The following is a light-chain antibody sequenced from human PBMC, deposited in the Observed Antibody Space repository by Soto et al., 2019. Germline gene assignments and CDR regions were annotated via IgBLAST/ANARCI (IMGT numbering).Light chain of an antibody. J-gene: IGKJ2*01. V-gene: IGKV3-15*01. CDR1: ETVRTN. Sequence: IVMTQSPATLSVSPGERVTLSCRASETVRTNLAWFQQKPGQTPRLLIFGPSTRATGIPTRFTGSGSETEFTLTIGSLQSEDLAVYYCQQYYNWPPYTFGQGTKLESK. CDR3: QQYYNWPPYT. CDR2: GPS.